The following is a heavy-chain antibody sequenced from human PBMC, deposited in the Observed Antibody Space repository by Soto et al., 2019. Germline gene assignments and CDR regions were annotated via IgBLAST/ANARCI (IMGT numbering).Heavy chain of an antibody. J-gene: IGHJ4*02. CDR2: ISAYNGNT. D-gene: IGHD5-18*01. V-gene: IGHV1-18*01. CDR1: GYTFTSYG. CDR3: ARGRGYGVDY. Sequence: QVQLVQSGAEVKKPGASVKVSCKASGYTFTSYGIRWVRQAPGQGLEWMGWISAYNGNTNYAQQLQGRVTMTTDTSTGTAEMERRRLRSAAAAVCYCARGRGYGVDYWGQGTLVTVSS.